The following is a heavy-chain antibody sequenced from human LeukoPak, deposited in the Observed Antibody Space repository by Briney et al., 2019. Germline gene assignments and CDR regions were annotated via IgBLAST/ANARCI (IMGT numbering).Heavy chain of an antibody. CDR1: GFTFSSYA. Sequence: GGSLRLSCAASGFTFSSYAMHWVRQAPGKGLEWVAVISYDGSNKYYADSVKGRFAISRDNSKNTLYLQMNSLRAEDTAVYYCASGIRHDAFDIWGQGTMVTVSS. CDR3: ASGIRHDAFDI. V-gene: IGHV3-30*09. D-gene: IGHD1-14*01. CDR2: ISYDGSNK. J-gene: IGHJ3*02.